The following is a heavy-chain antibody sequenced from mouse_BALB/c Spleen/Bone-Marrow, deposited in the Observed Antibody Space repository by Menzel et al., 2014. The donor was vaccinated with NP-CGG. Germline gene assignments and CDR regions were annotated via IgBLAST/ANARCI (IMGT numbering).Heavy chain of an antibody. CDR1: GFTFSSYS. CDR3: SKDGGYDYSYYFDY. CDR2: ISSGGHDT. D-gene: IGHD2-4*01. V-gene: IGHV5-6-4*01. Sequence: EVKLMESGGGLVKPGGSLKLSCAASGFTFSSYSMFWVRQTPEKRLEWVATISSGGHDTYYPDSVKGRFTISRDNAKNTLYLQMSSLKSEDTAVYYCSKDGGYDYSYYFDYWGQGTTLTVSS. J-gene: IGHJ2*01.